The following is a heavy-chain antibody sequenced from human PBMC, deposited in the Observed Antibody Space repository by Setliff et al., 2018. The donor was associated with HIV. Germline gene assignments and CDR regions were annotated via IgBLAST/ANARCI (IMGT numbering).Heavy chain of an antibody. Sequence: SETLSLTCTVSGGSISSYYWSWIRQPAGKGLEWIASVHYGGSIFYNPSLKSRVTLSVGTSKRQFFLNLSSATTADTAMYYCVRPSFGIGGGSMFDSWGQGIVVTVSS. D-gene: IGHD3-3*01. J-gene: IGHJ4*02. V-gene: IGHV4-59*04. CDR3: VRPSFGIGGGSMFDS. CDR2: VHYGGSI. CDR1: GGSISSYY.